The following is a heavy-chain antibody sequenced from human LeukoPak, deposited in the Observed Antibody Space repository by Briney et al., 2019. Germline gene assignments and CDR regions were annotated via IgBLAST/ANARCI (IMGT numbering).Heavy chain of an antibody. J-gene: IGHJ5*02. D-gene: IGHD2-2*01. V-gene: IGHV1-8*01. CDR2: MNPNSGNT. CDR3: ARPHCSSTDCHPPEWFDP. Sequence: ASVKVSCKTSGYTFTNYDIKWVRQATGHGLEWMGWMNPNSGNTGYAQKFHGRVTMTRNTSISTAYMELSSLRSEDTAVYYCARPHCSSTDCHPPEWFDPWGQGTLVTVSS. CDR1: GYTFTNYD.